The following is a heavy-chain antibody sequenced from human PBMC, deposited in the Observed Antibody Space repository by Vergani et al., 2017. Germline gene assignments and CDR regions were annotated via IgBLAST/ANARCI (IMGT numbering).Heavy chain of an antibody. CDR1: GFSLSRFW. D-gene: IGHD1-26*01. V-gene: IGHV3-7*01. Sequence: EVQLVESGGGLVQPGGSLRLSCAASGFSLSRFWMSWVRQAPEKGLEWVAHISPDGSATSYVDSVKGRFTISRDNTKNSLSLQMSGLRVEDTAVYYCAKDYLPRRIVGATGVDYWGQGTLVTVSS. J-gene: IGHJ4*02. CDR2: ISPDGSAT. CDR3: AKDYLPRRIVGATGVDY.